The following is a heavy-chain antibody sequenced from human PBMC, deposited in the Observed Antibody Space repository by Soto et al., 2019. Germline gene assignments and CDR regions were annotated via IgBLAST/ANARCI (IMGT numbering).Heavy chain of an antibody. CDR2: MNPNSGNT. CDR3: ARGGVRYCSSTSCQSDAFDI. Sequence: ASVKVSCKASGYTFTSYDINWVRQATGQGLEWMGWMNPNSGNTGYAQKFQGRVTMTRNTSISTAYMELSSLRSEDTAVYYCARGGVRYCSSTSCQSDAFDIWGQGTMVTVSS. D-gene: IGHD2-2*01. J-gene: IGHJ3*02. CDR1: GYTFTSYD. V-gene: IGHV1-8*01.